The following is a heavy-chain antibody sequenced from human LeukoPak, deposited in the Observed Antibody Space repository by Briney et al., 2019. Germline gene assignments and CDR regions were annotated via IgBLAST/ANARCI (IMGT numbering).Heavy chain of an antibody. CDR2: IYPGDSAT. CDR3: ARNRDSDY. V-gene: IGHV5-51*01. J-gene: IGHJ4*02. D-gene: IGHD2/OR15-2a*01. Sequence: NRGESLKISCKASGYSFSGYWIGWVRQMPGKGLEWMGIIYPGDSATRYNPSFQGQVTISADKSISTAYLQWSSLKASDTAMYYCARNRDSDYWGQGTLVTVSS. CDR1: GYSFSGYW.